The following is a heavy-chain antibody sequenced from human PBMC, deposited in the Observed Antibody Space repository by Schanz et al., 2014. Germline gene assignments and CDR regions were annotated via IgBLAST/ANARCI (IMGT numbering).Heavy chain of an antibody. J-gene: IGHJ4*02. CDR2: IRFDASAK. CDR1: GFSFSGYG. Sequence: QVQLVESGGCVAQPWGSLRLSCAASGFSFSGYGMHWVRQAPGKGLEWVAYIRFDASAKYYGDSVEGRFTISRDNAKNTLYLQMNSLRPEDTALYYCVGIHVAVAEAFYWGQGALVIVS. CDR3: VGIHVAVAEAFY. D-gene: IGHD6-19*01. V-gene: IGHV3-30*02.